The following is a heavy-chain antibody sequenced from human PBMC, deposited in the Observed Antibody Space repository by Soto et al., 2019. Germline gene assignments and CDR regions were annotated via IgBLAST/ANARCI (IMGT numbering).Heavy chain of an antibody. Sequence: PSETLSLTCTVSGGSISSSSYYWGWIRQPPGKGLEWIGSIYYSGSTYYNPSLKSRVTISVDTSKNQFSLKLSSVTAADTAVYYCARHLLGSSWYRGMFDPWGQGTLVTVSS. V-gene: IGHV4-39*01. CDR1: GGSISSSSYY. J-gene: IGHJ5*02. D-gene: IGHD6-13*01. CDR2: IYYSGST. CDR3: ARHLLGSSWYRGMFDP.